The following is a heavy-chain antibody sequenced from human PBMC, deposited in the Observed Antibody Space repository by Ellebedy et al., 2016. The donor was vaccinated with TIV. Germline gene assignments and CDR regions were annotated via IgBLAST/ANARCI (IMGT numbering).Heavy chain of an antibody. CDR2: ISAYNGNT. D-gene: IGHD3-9*01. Sequence: ASVKVSCKASGYTFASYGISWVRQAPGQGLEWMGWISAYNGNTNYAQKVQGRVSMTTDTSTTTASMELRSLRSDDTAVYYCARDRMGLLTGYTPDFWGQGTLVTVSS. CDR1: GYTFASYG. J-gene: IGHJ4*02. CDR3: ARDRMGLLTGYTPDF. V-gene: IGHV1-18*01.